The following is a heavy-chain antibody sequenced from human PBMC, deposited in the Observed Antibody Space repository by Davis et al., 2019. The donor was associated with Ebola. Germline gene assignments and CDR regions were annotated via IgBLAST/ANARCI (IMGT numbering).Heavy chain of an antibody. CDR3: SRFGYGAY. D-gene: IGHD5-18*01. V-gene: IGHV4-59*11. CDR2: ISGSGRT. Sequence: PSETLSLTCTVSDASISGHYWNWFRQPPGKGLEWIGFISGSGRTSYNPSLKSRFTISADTSKNQFSLNLSSVTAADTAVYFCSRFGYGAYWGQGTLVTVSS. J-gene: IGHJ4*02. CDR1: DASISGHY.